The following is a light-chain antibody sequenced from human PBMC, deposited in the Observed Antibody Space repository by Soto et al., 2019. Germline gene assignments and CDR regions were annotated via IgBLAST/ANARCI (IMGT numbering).Light chain of an antibody. CDR1: QDLSNF. V-gene: IGKV1-27*01. Sequence: DIQISQSPSSLSASVGDRVTITCRASQDLSNFLAWYQQKPGRAPDLLVYEASTLQSGVPPRFIGGGSGTHFTLTISSLQPEDAAPYYCQKYKSAPYTFGKGTKLEIK. J-gene: IGKJ2*01. CDR3: QKYKSAPYT. CDR2: EAS.